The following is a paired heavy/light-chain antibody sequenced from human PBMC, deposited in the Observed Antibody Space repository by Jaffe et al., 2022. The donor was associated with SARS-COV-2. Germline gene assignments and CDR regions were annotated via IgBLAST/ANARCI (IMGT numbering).Heavy chain of an antibody. CDR3: AREGGLDIVLTDYYYYYGMDV. CDR1: GFTFSSYW. D-gene: IGHD2-8*01. J-gene: IGHJ6*02. V-gene: IGHV3-74*01. CDR2: INSDGSST. Sequence: EVQLVESGGGLVQPGGSLRLSCAASGFTFSSYWMHWVRQAPGKGLVWVSRINSDGSSTSYADSVKGRFTISRDNAKNTLYLQMNSLRAEDTAVYYCAREGGLDIVLTDYYYYYGMDVWGQGTTVTVSS.
Light chain of an antibody. Sequence: QSALTQPASVSGSPGQSITISCTGTSSDVGGYNYVSWYQQHPGKAPKLMIYEVSNRPSGVPDRFSGSKSGNTASLTISGLQAEDEADYYCSSYTSSSTLFGGGTKLTVL. CDR1: SSDVGGYNY. CDR3: SSYTSSSTL. V-gene: IGLV2-14*01. CDR2: EVS. J-gene: IGLJ2*01.